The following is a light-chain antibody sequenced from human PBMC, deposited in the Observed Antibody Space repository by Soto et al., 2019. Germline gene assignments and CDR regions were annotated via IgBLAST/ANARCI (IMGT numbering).Light chain of an antibody. J-gene: IGLJ1*01. CDR1: SSDVGGYNY. Sequence: QSALTQPASVSGSPGQSITISCTGTSSDVGGYNYVSWYQQHPGKAPKLMIYEVSNRPSGVSNRFSGSKSGNTASLTISGLQAEDEADYNCSSYTGSSTNVFGTGTKLAVL. CDR2: EVS. CDR3: SSYTGSSTNV. V-gene: IGLV2-14*01.